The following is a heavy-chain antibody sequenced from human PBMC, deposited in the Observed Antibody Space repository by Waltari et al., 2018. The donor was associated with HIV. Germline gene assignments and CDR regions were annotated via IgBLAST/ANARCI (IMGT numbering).Heavy chain of an antibody. J-gene: IGHJ4*02. V-gene: IGHV4-34*01. Sequence: QVELQQWGTGLLKTSATLSLKCAVSGESFRDYPREHYPSFNRDNWNWFRQPPGKGLGWIGEIYQTGSTNSNPSLKSRLSMSIDTIKKQFSLKLISVTAADTAVYYCARGVSPDHLWASYPDFWGQGTLVTVSS. CDR3: ARGVSPDHLWASYPDF. D-gene: IGHD3-16*02. CDR2: IYQTGST. CDR1: GESFRDYPREHYPSFNRDN.